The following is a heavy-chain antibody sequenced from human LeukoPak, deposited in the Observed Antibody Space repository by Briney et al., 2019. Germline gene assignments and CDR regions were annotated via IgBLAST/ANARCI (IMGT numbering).Heavy chain of an antibody. D-gene: IGHD6-13*01. CDR1: GFTFSSYG. CDR2: ISYDGSDK. CDR3: AYARGSSWTNGMDV. Sequence: GRSLRLSCAASGFTFSSYGMHWVRQAPGKGLEWVAVISYDGSDKYYADSVKGRFTISRDNSKNTLYLQMNSLRAEDTAVYYCAYARGSSWTNGMDVWGQGTTVTVSS. J-gene: IGHJ6*02. V-gene: IGHV3-30*03.